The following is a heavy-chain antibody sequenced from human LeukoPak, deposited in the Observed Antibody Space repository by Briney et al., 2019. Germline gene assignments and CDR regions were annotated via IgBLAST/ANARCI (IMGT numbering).Heavy chain of an antibody. CDR2: IYYSGST. J-gene: IGHJ5*02. D-gene: IGHD6-6*01. CDR3: ARDRGIAARPGPAYNWFDP. V-gene: IGHV4-59*12. CDR1: GGSISSYY. Sequence: ASETLSLTCTVSGGSISSYYWSWIRQPPGKGLEWIGYIYYSGSTNYNPSLKSRVTISVDTSKNQFSLKLSSVTAADTAVYYCARDRGIAARPGPAYNWFDPWGQGTLVTVSS.